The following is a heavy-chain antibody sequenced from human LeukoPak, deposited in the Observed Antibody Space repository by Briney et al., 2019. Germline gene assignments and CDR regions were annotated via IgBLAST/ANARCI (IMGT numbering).Heavy chain of an antibody. V-gene: IGHV3-30*04. J-gene: IGHJ6*02. D-gene: IGHD6-19*01. Sequence: GGSLRLSCAASGFTFSSYAMHWVRQAPGKGLEWVAVISYDGSNKYYADSVKGRFTISRDNSKNTLYLQMNSLRAEDTAVYYCARDLGYSSGWYIYYYYGMDVWGQGTTVTVSS. CDR1: GFTFSSYA. CDR3: ARDLGYSSGWYIYYYYGMDV. CDR2: ISYDGSNK.